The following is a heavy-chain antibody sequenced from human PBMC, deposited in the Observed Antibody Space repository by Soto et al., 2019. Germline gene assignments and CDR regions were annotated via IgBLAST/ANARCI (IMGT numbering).Heavy chain of an antibody. CDR2: FDPEDGET. Sequence: ASVKVSCKVSGYTLTELSMHWVRRAPGKGLEWMGGFDPEDGETIYAQKFQGRVTMTEDTSTDTAYMELSSLRSEDTAVYYCARGYSSSSYFDYWGQGTLVTVSS. CDR3: ARGYSSSSYFDY. V-gene: IGHV1-24*01. CDR1: GYTLTELS. J-gene: IGHJ4*02. D-gene: IGHD6-6*01.